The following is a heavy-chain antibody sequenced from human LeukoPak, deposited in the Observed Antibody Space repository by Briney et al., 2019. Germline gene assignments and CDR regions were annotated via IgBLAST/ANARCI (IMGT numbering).Heavy chain of an antibody. CDR3: ARQDIAMNRLRMYRGSWFDP. CDR1: GYTFTGYY. D-gene: IGHD2-15*01. CDR2: INPNSGGT. Sequence: AASVKVSCKASGYTFTGYYMHWVRQAPGQGLEWMGWINPNSGGTNYAQKFQGRVTMTRDTSISTAYMELSRLRSDDTAVYYCARQDIAMNRLRMYRGSWFDPWGQGTLVTVSS. J-gene: IGHJ5*02. V-gene: IGHV1-2*02.